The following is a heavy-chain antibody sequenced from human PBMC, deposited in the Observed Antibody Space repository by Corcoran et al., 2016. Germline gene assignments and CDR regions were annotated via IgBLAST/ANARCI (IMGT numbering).Heavy chain of an antibody. Sequence: QVQLQQWGAGLLKPSETLSLTCAVYGGSFSGYYWSWIRQPPGKGLEGSGEINHSGSTNYNPSLKSRVTISVDTSKNQFSLKLSSVTAADTAVYYCARGRSGWHSFDYWGQGTLVTVSS. CDR1: GGSFSGYY. V-gene: IGHV4-34*01. CDR3: ARGRSGWHSFDY. CDR2: INHSGST. J-gene: IGHJ4*02. D-gene: IGHD6-19*01.